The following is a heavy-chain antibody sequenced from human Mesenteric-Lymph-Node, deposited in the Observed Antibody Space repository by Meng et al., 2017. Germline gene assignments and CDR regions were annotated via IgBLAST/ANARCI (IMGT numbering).Heavy chain of an antibody. J-gene: IGHJ4*02. CDR1: GFTVSSNY. D-gene: IGHD6-19*01. CDR2: ISGSGGST. V-gene: IGHV3-23*01. Sequence: GGSLRLSCAASGFTVSSNYMSWVRQAPGKGLEWVSAISGSGGSTYYADSVKGRFTISRDNSKNTLYLQMNSLRAEDTAVYYCARAPYSSGWEFDYWGQGTLVTVSS. CDR3: ARAPYSSGWEFDY.